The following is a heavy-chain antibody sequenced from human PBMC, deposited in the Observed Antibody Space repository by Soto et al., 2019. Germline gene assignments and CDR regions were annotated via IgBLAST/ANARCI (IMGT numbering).Heavy chain of an antibody. CDR1: GFTVSSNY. CDR2: IYSGGST. D-gene: IGHD3-10*01. Sequence: GGSLRLSCAASGFTVSSNYMSWVRQAPGKGLEWVSVIYSGGSTYYADSVKGRFTISRDNSKNTLYLQMNSLRAEDTAVYYCARPRGSGSLYYFDYWGQGTLVTVSS. CDR3: ARPRGSGSLYYFDY. J-gene: IGHJ4*02. V-gene: IGHV3-66*04.